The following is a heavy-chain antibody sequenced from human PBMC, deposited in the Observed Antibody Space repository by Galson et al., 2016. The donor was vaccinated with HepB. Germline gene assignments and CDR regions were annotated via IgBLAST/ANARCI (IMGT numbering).Heavy chain of an antibody. CDR3: ARVDYGDYVAFFDY. CDR1: GFIFSTYA. V-gene: IGHV3-30*04. CDR2: ISDDGTNQ. Sequence: SLRLSCAASGFIFSTYAMHWVRQTPGKGLEWVATISDDGTNQYYVDSVKGRFTISRDNSKNTLYLQMNSLRPEDTAVYYCARVDYGDYVAFFDYWGQGTLVTVSS. D-gene: IGHD4-17*01. J-gene: IGHJ4*02.